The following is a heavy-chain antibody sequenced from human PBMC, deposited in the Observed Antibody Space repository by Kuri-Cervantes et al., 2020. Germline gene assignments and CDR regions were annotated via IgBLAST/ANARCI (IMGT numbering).Heavy chain of an antibody. J-gene: IGHJ4*02. CDR3: ARGRYYYDSSGYYSPFDY. Sequence: GESLKISCAASGFTFSSYGMHWVRQAPGKGLEWVAVISYDGSNKYYADSVKGRFTISRDNSKNTLYLQMNSLRSEDTAVYYCARGRYYYDSSGYYSPFDYWGQGTLVTVSS. V-gene: IGHV3-30*03. D-gene: IGHD3-22*01. CDR2: ISYDGSNK. CDR1: GFTFSSYG.